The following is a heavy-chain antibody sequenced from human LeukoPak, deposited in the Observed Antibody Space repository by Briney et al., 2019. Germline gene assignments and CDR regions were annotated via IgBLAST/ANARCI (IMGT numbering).Heavy chain of an antibody. D-gene: IGHD6-6*01. CDR2: IKQAGSEK. CDR3: ASSYLYLAARPDYFDY. J-gene: IGHJ4*02. V-gene: IGHV3-7*01. CDR1: GFTFSSYW. Sequence: GGSLGLSCAASGFTFSSYWMSWVRQAPGKGLEWVANIKQAGSEKYYVDSVKGRFTISRDNAKNSLYLQMNSLSAEDTAVYYCASSYLYLAARPDYFDYWGQGTLVTVSS.